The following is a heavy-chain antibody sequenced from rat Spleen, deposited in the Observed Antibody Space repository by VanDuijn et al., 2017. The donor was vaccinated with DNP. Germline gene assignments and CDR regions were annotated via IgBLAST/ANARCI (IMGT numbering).Heavy chain of an antibody. Sequence: EVQLVETGGGLVQPGRSLKLSCVASGFTFSSYWMYWVRQAPGQGLEWVASITTDGGGTYYPDSVKGRFTISRDNADNTVYLQMNSLRSEDTATYYGANYNSYVGTYWGQGVMVTVSS. CDR1: GFTFSSYW. CDR2: ITTDGGGT. V-gene: IGHV5-58*01. J-gene: IGHJ2*01. CDR3: ANYNSYVGTY. D-gene: IGHD1-12*02.